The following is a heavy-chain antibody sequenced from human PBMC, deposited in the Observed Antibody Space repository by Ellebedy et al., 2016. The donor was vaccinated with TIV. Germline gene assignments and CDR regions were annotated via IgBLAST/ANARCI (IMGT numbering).Heavy chain of an antibody. V-gene: IGHV1-8*02. D-gene: IGHD3-9*01. CDR1: GYTFTSYD. CDR2: MNPNSGNT. Sequence: AASVKVSCKASGYTFTSYDINWVRQATGQGLEWMGWMNPNSGNTGYAQKFQGRVTMTRDTSISTAYMELSRLRSDDTAVYYCARCDGVGYFDWLFLFDYWGQGTLVTVSS. CDR3: ARCDGVGYFDWLFLFDY. J-gene: IGHJ4*02.